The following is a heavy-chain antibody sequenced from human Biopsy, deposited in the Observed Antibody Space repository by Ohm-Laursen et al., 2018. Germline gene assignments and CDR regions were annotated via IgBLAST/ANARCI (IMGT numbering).Heavy chain of an antibody. V-gene: IGHV1-69*06. Sequence: SVKVSCKASGYTFTGYYLHWVRQAPGQGLEWLGGNIPILGTGNYAQKFQDRVTVAADTSTSTATMELRSLRSDDTAVYYCATKLTGYFHHWGQRTLVIVSS. D-gene: IGHD3-9*01. CDR2: NIPILGTG. J-gene: IGHJ1*01. CDR1: GYTFTGYY. CDR3: ATKLTGYFHH.